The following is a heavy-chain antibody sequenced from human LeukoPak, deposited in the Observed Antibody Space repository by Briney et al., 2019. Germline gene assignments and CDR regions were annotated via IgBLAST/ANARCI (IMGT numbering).Heavy chain of an antibody. CDR1: GFTFSSYG. CDR3: AKDRAGQGSYFDY. J-gene: IGHJ4*02. Sequence: PGGSLRLSCAASGFTFSSYGMHWVRQAPGKGLEWVAFIRYDGSNKYYADSVKGRFTISRDNSKNTLYLQMNSLRAEATAVYYCAKDRAGQGSYFDYWGQGTLVTVSS. D-gene: IGHD3-10*01. CDR2: IRYDGSNK. V-gene: IGHV3-30*02.